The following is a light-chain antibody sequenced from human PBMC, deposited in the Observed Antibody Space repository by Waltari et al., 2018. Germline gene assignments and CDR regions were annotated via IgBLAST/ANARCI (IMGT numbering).Light chain of an antibody. Sequence: DIQLTQSPSFLSAVVGDRVTITCRASQDISIFLAWYQQTPGKAPKHLIFAASDLQSGVPLRFSGTGSGTEFTLTISSLRPEDFATYYCQQLHSYPHTFGQGTTLAIK. CDR3: QQLHSYPHT. V-gene: IGKV1-9*01. CDR2: AAS. J-gene: IGKJ2*01. CDR1: QDISIF.